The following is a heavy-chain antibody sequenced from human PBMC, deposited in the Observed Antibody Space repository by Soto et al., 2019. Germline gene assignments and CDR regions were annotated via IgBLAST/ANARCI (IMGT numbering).Heavy chain of an antibody. CDR2: IKQDGSEK. CDR3: ARDQLDDFWSGYLIYGMDV. Sequence: GGSLRLSCAASGFTFSSYWMSWVRQAPGKGLEWVANIKQDGSEKYYVDSVKGRFTISRDNAKNSLYLQMNSLRAEGTAVYYCARDQLDDFWSGYLIYGMDVWGQGTTVTVSS. D-gene: IGHD3-3*01. J-gene: IGHJ6*02. V-gene: IGHV3-7*03. CDR1: GFTFSSYW.